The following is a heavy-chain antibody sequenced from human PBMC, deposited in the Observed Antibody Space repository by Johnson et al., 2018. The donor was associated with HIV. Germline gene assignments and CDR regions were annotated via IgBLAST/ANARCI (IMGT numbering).Heavy chain of an antibody. V-gene: IGHV3-30-3*01. CDR1: EFTFSNYA. D-gene: IGHD6-13*01. J-gene: IGHJ3*02. CDR2: VPDDGDNK. Sequence: QVQLVESGGDLVQPGGSLRLSCAASEFTFSNYAMHWVRQAPGKGLEWVAVVPDDGDNKYYADSVKGRFTISRDNSKNTLYLQMNSLRAEDTAIYYCARDSLQQPDAFDIWGQGTMV. CDR3: ARDSLQQPDAFDI.